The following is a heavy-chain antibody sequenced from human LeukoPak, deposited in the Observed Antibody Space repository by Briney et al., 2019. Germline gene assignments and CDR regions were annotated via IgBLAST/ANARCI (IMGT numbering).Heavy chain of an antibody. Sequence: SETLSLTCTVSGGSINSYYWNWIRQPAGKGLEWIGHIYTRGSTKYNPSLKSRVTMSIDTSKNQFSLNLYSVTAADTAVYYCATNYTAVSAFDYWGQGTLVTVSS. CDR1: GGSINSYY. D-gene: IGHD6-19*01. V-gene: IGHV4-4*07. CDR3: ATNYTAVSAFDY. CDR2: IYTRGST. J-gene: IGHJ4*02.